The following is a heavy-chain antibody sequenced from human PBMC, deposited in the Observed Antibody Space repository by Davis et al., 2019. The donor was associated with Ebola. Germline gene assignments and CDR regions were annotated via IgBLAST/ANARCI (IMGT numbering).Heavy chain of an antibody. CDR1: GGSISSSSYY. CDR3: ARRGIAVAGTGYFQH. V-gene: IGHV4-39*01. D-gene: IGHD6-19*01. J-gene: IGHJ1*01. Sequence: MPSETLSLTCTVSGGSISSSSYYWGWIRQPPRKGLEWIGSIYYSGSTYYNPSLKSRVTISVDTSKNQFSLKLSSVTAADTAVYYCARRGIAVAGTGYFQHWGQGTLVTVSS. CDR2: IYYSGST.